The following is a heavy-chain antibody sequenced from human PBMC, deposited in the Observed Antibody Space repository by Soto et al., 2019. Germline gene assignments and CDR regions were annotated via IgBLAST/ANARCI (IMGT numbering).Heavy chain of an antibody. CDR1: GFTFSRYS. V-gene: IGHV3-48*02. J-gene: IGHJ4*02. CDR3: ASARDYGANTPYFEY. Sequence: EVQLKESGGGLVQPGGSLRLSCAASGFTFSRYSMNWVRQAPGKGLEWVSFISSSGRTIYYAASVKGRFTISRDNATHSLNLQMTNLRHEDTAVYYCASARDYGANTPYFEYWGPGTLVTVST. CDR2: ISSSGRTI. D-gene: IGHD4-17*01.